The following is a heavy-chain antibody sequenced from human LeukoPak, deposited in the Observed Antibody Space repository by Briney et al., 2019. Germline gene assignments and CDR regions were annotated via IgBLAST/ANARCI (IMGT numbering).Heavy chain of an antibody. CDR1: GYTFTSYD. CDR2: MNPNSGNT. V-gene: IGHV1-8*03. CDR3: ATLHVLRYFDWLQFDY. Sequence: ASVTVSCKASGYTFTSYDINWVRQATGQGLEWMGWMNPNSGNTGYAQKFQGRVTITRNTSISTAYMELSSLRSEDTAVYYCATLHVLRYFDWLQFDYWGQGTLVTVSS. J-gene: IGHJ4*02. D-gene: IGHD3-9*01.